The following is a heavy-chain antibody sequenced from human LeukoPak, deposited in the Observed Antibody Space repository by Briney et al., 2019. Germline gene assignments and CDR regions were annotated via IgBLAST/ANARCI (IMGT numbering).Heavy chain of an antibody. J-gene: IGHJ6*02. D-gene: IGHD4-11*01. CDR2: INHRGST. Sequence: SETLSLTCAVFGGSFSGQYWSWIRQPPGKGLEWIGEINHRGSTTYNPSLKSRVTISVDTSKSQFSLKVRTLTAADTAVYYCARDRYSNSFYYYYAMDVWGQGTTVTVSS. CDR1: GGSFSGQY. CDR3: ARDRYSNSFYYYYAMDV. V-gene: IGHV4-34*01.